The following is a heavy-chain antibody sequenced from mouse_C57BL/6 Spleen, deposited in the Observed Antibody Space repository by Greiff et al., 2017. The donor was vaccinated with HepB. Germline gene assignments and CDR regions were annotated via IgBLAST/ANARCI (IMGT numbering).Heavy chain of an antibody. D-gene: IGHD1-1*01. CDR2: ISDGGSYT. CDR3: GRGHCSSYGDY. J-gene: IGHJ2*01. Sequence: DVMLVESGGGLVKPGGSLKLSCAASGFTFSSYAMSWVRQTPEKRLEWVATISDGGSYTHYPDNVKGRFTISRDNAKNNPYLQMSHLKSEDTAMYYCGRGHCSSYGDYWGQGTTLTVSS. CDR1: GFTFSSYA. V-gene: IGHV5-4*03.